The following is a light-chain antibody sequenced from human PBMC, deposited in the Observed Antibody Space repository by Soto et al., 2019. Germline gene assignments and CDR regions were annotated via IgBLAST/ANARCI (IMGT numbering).Light chain of an antibody. V-gene: IGKV3-20*01. J-gene: IGKJ3*01. CDR1: QSVDTY. CDR2: GAS. Sequence: EIVLTQSPGTLSLSPGESAALSCRASQSVDTYLNWYQQKPGQAPRLLIYGASSRATGIPDRFSGSGSGTDFILTIRRLEPEDFAVYYCQDDGGPPLFVFGPGTRVDIK. CDR3: QDDGGPPLFV.